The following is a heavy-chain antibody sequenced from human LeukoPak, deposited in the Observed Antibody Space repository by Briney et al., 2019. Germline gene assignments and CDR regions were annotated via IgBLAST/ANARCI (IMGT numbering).Heavy chain of an antibody. J-gene: IGHJ6*02. CDR1: GVTFSSYA. CDR3: ARDPIVVPAAIHYYYYSMDV. D-gene: IGHD2-2*01. CDR2: IIPIFGTA. Sequence: ASVKVSCKASGVTFSSYAISWVRQAPGQGLEWMGGIIPIFGTANYAQKFQGRVTITADESTSTAYMELSSLRSEDTAVYYCARDPIVVPAAIHYYYYSMDVWGQGTTATVSS. V-gene: IGHV1-69*13.